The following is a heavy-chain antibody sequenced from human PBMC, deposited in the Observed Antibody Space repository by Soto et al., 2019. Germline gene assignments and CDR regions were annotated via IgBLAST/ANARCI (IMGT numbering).Heavy chain of an antibody. Sequence: ASVKVSCKASGYTFTGYYMHWVRQAPGQGLEWMGWINPNSGGTNYAQKFQGWVTMTRDTSISTAYMELSRLRSDDTAVYYCGKDFPPSGGVIHYYYYGRDVWGQGPRVTVSS. CDR2: INPNSGGT. J-gene: IGHJ6*02. V-gene: IGHV1-2*04. D-gene: IGHD3-16*02. CDR1: GYTFTGYY. CDR3: GKDFPPSGGVIHYYYYGRDV.